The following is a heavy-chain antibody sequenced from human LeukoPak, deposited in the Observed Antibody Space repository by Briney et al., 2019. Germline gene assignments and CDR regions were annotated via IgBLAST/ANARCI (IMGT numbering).Heavy chain of an antibody. CDR3: AARTGHYYHYLDV. Sequence: SETLSLTCSVSGGSISSNRYNWGWIRQPPGKGLEWIGGIFYSGTIYYNPSLKSRVTISVDTSKNQFFLNLTSVTAADTAVFYCAARTGHYYHYLDVWGKGTTVTVSS. CDR2: IFYSGTI. J-gene: IGHJ6*03. D-gene: IGHD1-1*01. V-gene: IGHV4-39*01. CDR1: GGSISSNRYN.